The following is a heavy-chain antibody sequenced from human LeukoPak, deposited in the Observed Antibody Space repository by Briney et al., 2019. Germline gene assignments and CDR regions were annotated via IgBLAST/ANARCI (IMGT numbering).Heavy chain of an antibody. Sequence: GGALRLSCAASGFTFSSYAMSWVRQAPGKGLEWVSAISGSCGSTYYADSVKGRFTISRDNSKNTLYLQMNSLRAEDTAVYYCAKGHYYDTKVPSPFDYWGQGTLVTVSS. V-gene: IGHV3-23*01. D-gene: IGHD3-22*01. CDR1: GFTFSSYA. CDR2: ISGSCGST. J-gene: IGHJ4*02. CDR3: AKGHYYDTKVPSPFDY.